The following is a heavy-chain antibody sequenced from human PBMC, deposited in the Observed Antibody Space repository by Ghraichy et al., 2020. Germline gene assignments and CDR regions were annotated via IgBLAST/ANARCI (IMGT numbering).Heavy chain of an antibody. CDR3: ARISSGGSHRFSLFDY. Sequence: ASVKVSCTTSGSTFRASYTPWVRQAPGLGLKWMGRINPKSGGTNYAQKFQGRVTLTSDTSMTKAYMELSRLKSDDTAVYYCARISSGGSHRFSLFDYWGQGTLVTVSS. CDR1: GSTFRASY. J-gene: IGHJ4*02. CDR2: INPKSGGT. D-gene: IGHD6-25*01. V-gene: IGHV1-2*06.